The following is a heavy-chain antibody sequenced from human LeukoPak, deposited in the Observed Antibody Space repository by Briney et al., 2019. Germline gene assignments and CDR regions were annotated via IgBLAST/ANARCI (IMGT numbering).Heavy chain of an antibody. Sequence: SVKVSCKASGGTFSSYTISWVRQAPGQGLEWMGRIIPILGIANYAQKFQGRVTITADKSTSTAYMELSSLRSEDTAVYYCAREVIQLWPGSTDYYGMDIWGQGTTVTVSS. V-gene: IGHV1-69*04. CDR3: AREVIQLWPGSTDYYGMDI. D-gene: IGHD5-18*01. CDR2: IIPILGIA. J-gene: IGHJ6*02. CDR1: GGTFSSYT.